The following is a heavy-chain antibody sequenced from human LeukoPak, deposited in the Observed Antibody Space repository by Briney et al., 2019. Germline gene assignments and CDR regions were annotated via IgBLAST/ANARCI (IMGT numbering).Heavy chain of an antibody. CDR2: IINSGGRT. CDR1: GFTFSSYG. D-gene: IGHD2-21*02. CDR3: AKRDMYYFDY. Sequence: GGSLRLSCAASGFTFSSYGMSWVRQAPGKGLEWVSNIINSGGRTYCADSVKGRFTISRDNSKNTLHLQMNNLRADDTAVYYCAKRDMYYFDYWGQGALVTVSS. V-gene: IGHV3-23*01. J-gene: IGHJ4*02.